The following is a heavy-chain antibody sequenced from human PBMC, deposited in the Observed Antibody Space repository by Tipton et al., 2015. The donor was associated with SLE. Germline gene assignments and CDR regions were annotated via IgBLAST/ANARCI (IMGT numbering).Heavy chain of an antibody. CDR2: IYYSGST. CDR3: ARGRGYSYGWGYFDY. D-gene: IGHD5-18*01. Sequence: TLSLTCTVSGGSISSHYWSWIRQPPGKGLEWIGYIYYSGSTNYNPSLKSRVTISVGTSKNQFSLKLSSVTAADTAVYYRARGRGYSYGWGYFDYWGQGTLVTVSS. J-gene: IGHJ4*02. V-gene: IGHV4-59*11. CDR1: GGSISSHY.